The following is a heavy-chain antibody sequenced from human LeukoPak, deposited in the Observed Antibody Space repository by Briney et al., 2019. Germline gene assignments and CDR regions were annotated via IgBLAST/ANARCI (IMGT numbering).Heavy chain of an antibody. J-gene: IGHJ4*02. CDR1: GYTLTELS. Sequence: ASVKVSCKVSGYTLTELSMHWVRQAPGKGLEWMGGSDPEDGETIYAQKFQGRVTMTEDTSTDTAYMELSSLGSEDTAVYYCATVSGSYYNGFDYWGQGTLVTVSS. CDR2: SDPEDGET. V-gene: IGHV1-24*01. D-gene: IGHD1-26*01. CDR3: ATVSGSYYNGFDY.